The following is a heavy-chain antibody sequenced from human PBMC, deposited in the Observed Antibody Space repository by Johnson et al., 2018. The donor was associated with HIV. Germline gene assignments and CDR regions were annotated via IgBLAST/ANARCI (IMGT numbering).Heavy chain of an antibody. Sequence: QVQLVESGGGVVQPGRSLRLSCAASGFTFSSYAMHWVRQAPGKGLEWVAVISYDESNKDYADSVKGRFTISRDNSKNTLYLQMSSLRPEDTAVYYCAKPPSRGADAFDIWGQGAMVTVSS. J-gene: IGHJ3*02. CDR1: GFTFSSYA. CDR3: AKPPSRGADAFDI. D-gene: IGHD3-16*01. CDR2: ISYDESNK. V-gene: IGHV3-30-3*02.